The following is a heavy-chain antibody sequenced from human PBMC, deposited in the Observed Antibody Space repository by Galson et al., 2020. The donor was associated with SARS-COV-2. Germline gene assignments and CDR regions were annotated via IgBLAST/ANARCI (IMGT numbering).Heavy chain of an antibody. CDR3: ATGAMITFGGVIVSPFDY. D-gene: IGHD3-16*02. J-gene: IGHJ4*02. CDR1: GYTITELS. V-gene: IGHV1-24*01. Sequence: ASVKVSCKVSGYTITELSMHWVRQAPGKGLEWMGGFDPEDGETIYAQKFQGRVTMTEDTSTDTAYMELSSLRSEDTAVYYCATGAMITFGGVIVSPFDYWGQGTLVTVSS. CDR2: FDPEDGET.